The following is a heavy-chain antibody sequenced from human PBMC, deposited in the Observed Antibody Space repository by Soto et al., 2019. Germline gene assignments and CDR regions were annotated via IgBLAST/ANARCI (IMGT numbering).Heavy chain of an antibody. CDR1: GFTFSSYG. D-gene: IGHD6-6*01. Sequence: GGSLRLSCAASGFTFSSYGMHWVRQAPGKGLEWVAVISYDGSNKYYADSVKGRFTISRDNSKNTLYLQMNSLRAEDTAVYYCAKGPKTGQLVWHYYYYMDVWGKGTTVTVSS. J-gene: IGHJ6*03. V-gene: IGHV3-30*18. CDR2: ISYDGSNK. CDR3: AKGPKTGQLVWHYYYYMDV.